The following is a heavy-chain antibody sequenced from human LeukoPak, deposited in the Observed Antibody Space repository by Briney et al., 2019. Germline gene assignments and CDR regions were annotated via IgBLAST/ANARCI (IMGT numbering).Heavy chain of an antibody. CDR3: ARDLGAGTTVGWFDP. Sequence: PSETRSLTCTVAGVSISTYFWSWIRQPPGKGLEWIGYMYYSEKTNYNPSLKSRVTISVDTSKNQLSLKLTSVTAADTAVYYCARDLGAGTTVGWFDPWGQGTLVTVSS. CDR2: MYYSEKT. D-gene: IGHD1-1*01. V-gene: IGHV4-59*01. J-gene: IGHJ5*02. CDR1: GVSISTYF.